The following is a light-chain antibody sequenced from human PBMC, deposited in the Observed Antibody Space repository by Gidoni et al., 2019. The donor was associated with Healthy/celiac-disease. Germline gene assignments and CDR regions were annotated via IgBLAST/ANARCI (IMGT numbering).Light chain of an antibody. Sequence: AIRMTQSPSSLSASTGDRVTITCRASQCISSYLAWYQQKPGKAPKLLIYAASTLQSGVPSRFSGSGSGTDFTLTISCLQSEDFATYYCQQYYSYPPLTFGQGTKVEIK. CDR2: AAS. CDR1: QCISSY. CDR3: QQYYSYPPLT. J-gene: IGKJ1*01. V-gene: IGKV1-8*01.